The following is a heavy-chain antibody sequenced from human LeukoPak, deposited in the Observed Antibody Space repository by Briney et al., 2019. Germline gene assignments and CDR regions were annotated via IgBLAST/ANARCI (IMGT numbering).Heavy chain of an antibody. V-gene: IGHV3-74*01. CDR1: GLTFSSHW. CDR2: ITNDGSST. D-gene: IGHD3-10*01. CDR3: ARGEWGSGSYYKAFDY. Sequence: HSGGSLRLSCAASGLTFSSHWMHWVRQAPGKGLVWVSRITNDGSSTTYADSVKGRFTISRDNSKNTLYLQMNSLRAEDTAVYYCARGEWGSGSYYKAFDYWGQGTLVTVSS. J-gene: IGHJ4*02.